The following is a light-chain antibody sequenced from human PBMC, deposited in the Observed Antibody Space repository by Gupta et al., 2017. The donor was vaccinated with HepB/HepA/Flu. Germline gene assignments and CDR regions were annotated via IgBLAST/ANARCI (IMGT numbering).Light chain of an antibody. CDR3: QQYKTYPLT. CDR1: LTIDTR. J-gene: IGKJ4*01. Sequence: DIQLTQSPHPPSASVGERVTITCRASLTIDTRIAWYQQKPGKAPRLIIYKASILQSGVPSRFSGSGSGTEFILTISSLQPDDFATYYCQQYKTYPLTFGGGTVVETK. CDR2: KAS. V-gene: IGKV1-5*03.